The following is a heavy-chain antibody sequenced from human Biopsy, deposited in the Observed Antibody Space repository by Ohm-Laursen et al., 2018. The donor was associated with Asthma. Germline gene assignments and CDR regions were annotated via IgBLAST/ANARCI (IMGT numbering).Heavy chain of an antibody. CDR2: VYWTGST. CDR1: GGSISSFY. CDR3: VRAVRNEQWLAPFDY. J-gene: IGHJ4*02. Sequence: SDTLSLTCSVYGGSISSFYWSWIRQSPAKGLEWMWYVYWTGSTNYNPSLKSRITMSVDTSKNRMFLELTSVTAADTAIYYCVRAVRNEQWLAPFDYWGQGKPVTVSS. V-gene: IGHV4-59*07. D-gene: IGHD6-19*01.